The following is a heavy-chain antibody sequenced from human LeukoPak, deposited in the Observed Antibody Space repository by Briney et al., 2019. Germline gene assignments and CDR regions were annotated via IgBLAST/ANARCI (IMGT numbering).Heavy chain of an antibody. CDR2: IRYDGSNK. Sequence: GGSLRLSCSASGFTFSSYGMHWVRQAPGKGLEWVAFIRYDGSNKYYADSVKGRFTISRDNSKNTLYLQMNSLRADDTALYYCAKDLGYYYDSSVDTEWGDWGQGTLVTVSS. CDR3: AKDLGYYYDSSVDTEWGD. V-gene: IGHV3-30*02. J-gene: IGHJ4*02. D-gene: IGHD3-22*01. CDR1: GFTFSSYG.